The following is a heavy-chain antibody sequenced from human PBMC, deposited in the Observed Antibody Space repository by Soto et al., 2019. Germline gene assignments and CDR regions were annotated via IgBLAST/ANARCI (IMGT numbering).Heavy chain of an antibody. D-gene: IGHD2-15*01. CDR1: GFIFSNAW. V-gene: IGHV3-15*07. Sequence: PGESLKISCVGSGFIFSNAWINWVRQTPGKGLEWVGRIKSKNEGGTTDFAAPVKGRFAISRDDSKSIAYMQMNSLKIEDSALYYCSTDSYSGMMVVRLDNWGPGTRVTVSS. J-gene: IGHJ4*01. CDR3: STDSYSGMMVVRLDN. CDR2: IKSKNEGGTT.